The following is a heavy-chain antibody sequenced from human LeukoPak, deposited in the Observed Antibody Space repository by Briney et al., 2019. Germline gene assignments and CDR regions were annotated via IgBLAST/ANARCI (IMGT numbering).Heavy chain of an antibody. CDR3: ARDGSGNYYYYGMDV. V-gene: IGHV1-69*04. Sequence: SVKVSCKASGGTFSSYAISWVRQAPGQGLEWMGRIIPIFGIANYAQKFQGRVTVTADKSTSTAYMELSSLRSEDTAVYYCARDGSGNYYYYGMDVWGQGTTVTVSS. CDR2: IIPIFGIA. D-gene: IGHD5-12*01. J-gene: IGHJ6*02. CDR1: GGTFSSYA.